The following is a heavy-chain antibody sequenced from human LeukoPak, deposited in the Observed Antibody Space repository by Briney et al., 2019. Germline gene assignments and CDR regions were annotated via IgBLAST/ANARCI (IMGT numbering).Heavy chain of an antibody. CDR1: GFTFSGST. D-gene: IGHD1-26*01. Sequence: GSLGLSCAASGFTFSGSTMHWVRQASGKGLEWVGRIRSKANNYATAYATSVKGRFTLSRDDSKNTAYLQMNSLKTEDTAVYYCIRGAASGSYYGFDVWGQGATVTVS. CDR2: IRSKANNYAT. J-gene: IGHJ6*02. CDR3: IRGAASGSYYGFDV. V-gene: IGHV3-73*01.